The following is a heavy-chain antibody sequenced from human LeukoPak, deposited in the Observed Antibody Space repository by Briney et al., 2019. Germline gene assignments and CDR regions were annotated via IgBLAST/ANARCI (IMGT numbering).Heavy chain of an antibody. D-gene: IGHD6-6*01. CDR1: GGSISSDNYY. J-gene: IGHJ3*02. CDR2: INYSGNT. V-gene: IGHV4-39*07. CDR3: ARTSIAARRANAFDI. Sequence: PSETLSLTCTVSGGSISSDNYYWGWIRQPPGKGLEWIASINYSGNTYYNPSLKSRVTISVDTSKNQFSLKLSSVTAADTAVYYCARTSIAARRANAFDIWGQGTMVTVSS.